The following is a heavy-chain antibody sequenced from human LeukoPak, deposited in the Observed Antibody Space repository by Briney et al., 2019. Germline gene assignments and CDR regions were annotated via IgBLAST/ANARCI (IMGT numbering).Heavy chain of an antibody. CDR3: ATLTGTTYPYYFDF. V-gene: IGHV4-59*01. D-gene: IGHD1-20*01. J-gene: IGHJ4*02. CDR2: LYHSGSP. CDR1: GASIRHYY. Sequence: SETLSLTCTVSGASIRHYYWSWIRQPPGKGLEWIGNLYHSGSPNYNPSLKSCVTISIDTAKNQFSLRLRSVTAADTAVYYCATLTGTTYPYYFDFWGQATLVTVSS.